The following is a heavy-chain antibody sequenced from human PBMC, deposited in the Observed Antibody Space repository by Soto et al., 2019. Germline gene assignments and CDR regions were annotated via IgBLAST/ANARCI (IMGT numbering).Heavy chain of an antibody. CDR3: GRDLAAAGTD. Sequence: EVQLVESGGGLVQPGGSLRLSCAASGFTFSSYWMHWVRQGPGTGLVWVSRITGDGSATGYADSVKGRFTISRANTKNTLYLQMNSLRAEDTAVYFCGRDLAAAGTDGGHGTLVPVSS. D-gene: IGHD6-13*01. CDR2: ITGDGSAT. CDR1: GFTFSSYW. J-gene: IGHJ4*01. V-gene: IGHV3-74*01.